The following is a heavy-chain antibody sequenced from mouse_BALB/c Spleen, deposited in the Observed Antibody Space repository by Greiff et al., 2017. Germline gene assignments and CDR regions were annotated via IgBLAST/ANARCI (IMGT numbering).Heavy chain of an antibody. Sequence: VQLKESGPELVKPGASVKMSCKASGYTFTSYVMHWVKQKPGQGLEWIGYINPYNDGTKYNEKFKGKATLTSDKSSSTAYMELSSLTSEDSAVYYCARYRGSNRFAYWGQGTLVTVSA. D-gene: IGHD2-12*01. V-gene: IGHV1-14*01. J-gene: IGHJ3*01. CDR1: GYTFTSYV. CDR2: INPYNDGT. CDR3: ARYRGSNRFAY.